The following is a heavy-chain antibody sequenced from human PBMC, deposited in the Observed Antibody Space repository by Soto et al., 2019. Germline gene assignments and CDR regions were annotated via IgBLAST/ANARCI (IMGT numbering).Heavy chain of an antibody. Sequence: TLSLTCTVSGGSISSGGYYWSWIRQHPGKGLEWIGYIYYSGSTYYNPSLKSRVTISVDTSKNQFSLKLSSVTAADTAVYYCARDNTMRGAFDIWGQGTMVTVSS. CDR3: ARDNTMRGAFDI. CDR1: GGSISSGGYY. J-gene: IGHJ3*02. CDR2: IYYSGST. V-gene: IGHV4-31*03. D-gene: IGHD3-10*01.